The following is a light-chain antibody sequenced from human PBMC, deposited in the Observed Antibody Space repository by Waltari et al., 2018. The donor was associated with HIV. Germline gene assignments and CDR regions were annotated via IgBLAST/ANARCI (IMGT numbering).Light chain of an antibody. CDR3: QTWGTGIRV. CDR1: SGHINYV. J-gene: IGLJ3*02. V-gene: IGLV4-69*01. CDR2: LNSDGRH. Sequence: QVVLTQPPSASASLGASVKLTCTLSSGHINYVIAWHQQQPKKGPRFLMKLNSDGRHSKGDGIPDRFSGSSSGAERYLTISSLQSEDEGDYFCQTWGTGIRVFGGGTRLTVL.